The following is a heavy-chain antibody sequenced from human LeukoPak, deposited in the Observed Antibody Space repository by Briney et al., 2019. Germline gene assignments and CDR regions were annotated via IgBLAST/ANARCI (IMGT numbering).Heavy chain of an antibody. J-gene: IGHJ4*02. CDR3: AKDIGYSSSSGLGY. V-gene: IGHV3-7*03. CDR2: IKQDGSEK. D-gene: IGHD6-6*01. Sequence: GGSLRLSCAASGFTFSSYWMSWVRQAPGKGLEWVANIKQDGSEKYYVDSVKGRFTISRDNAKNSLYLQMNSLRAEDTALYYCAKDIGYSSSSGLGYWGQGTLVTVSS. CDR1: GFTFSSYW.